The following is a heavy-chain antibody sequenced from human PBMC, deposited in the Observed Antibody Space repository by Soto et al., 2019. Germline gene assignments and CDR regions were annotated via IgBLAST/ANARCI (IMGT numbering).Heavy chain of an antibody. CDR1: GFAFSTAW. J-gene: IGHJ4*01. D-gene: IGHD3-16*01. Sequence: EVQLVESGGGLVKPGESLRLSCSASGFAFSTAWMNWVRQAPGQGLEWVGRIKSRGDGGATDYAAAVRGRFTISRDDSESTLYLQMNSLRVEDTAVYYCITAPWGPYVRGTYGEKYWGQGTPVTVSS. V-gene: IGHV3-15*07. CDR3: ITAPWGPYVRGTYGEKY. CDR2: IKSRGDGGAT.